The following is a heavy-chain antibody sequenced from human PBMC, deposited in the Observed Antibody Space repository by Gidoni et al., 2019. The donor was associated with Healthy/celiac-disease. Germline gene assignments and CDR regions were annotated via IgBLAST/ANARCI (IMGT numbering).Heavy chain of an antibody. CDR2: IYSSGST. CDR1: GGSVSRGSYS. D-gene: IGHD6-19*01. CDR3: ARGNGYSSGWYRYYYGMDV. Sequence: QVQLQESGPGLVKPSETLSLTCTVSGGSVSRGSYSWSWIRQPPGKGLQWIGYIYSSGSTNYNPSLKSRVTISVDTSKNQFSLKLSSVTAADTAVYYCARGNGYSSGWYRYYYGMDVWGQGTTVTVSS. J-gene: IGHJ6*02. V-gene: IGHV4-61*01.